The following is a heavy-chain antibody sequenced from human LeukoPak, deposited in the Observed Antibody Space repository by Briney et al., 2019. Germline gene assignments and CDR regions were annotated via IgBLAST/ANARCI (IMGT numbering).Heavy chain of an antibody. J-gene: IGHJ4*02. CDR1: GGSISNYH. V-gene: IGHV4-4*07. CDR3: ARRDISSGWSFDY. Sequence: SETLSLTCTVAGGSISNYHWSWIRQPAGQGLEWIGQIHTSGSTNYNPPLKSRVSMSIDTTEDQVSLTIRSVTAADTAFYYCARRDISSGWSFDYWGQGTLVTVSS. CDR2: IHTSGST. D-gene: IGHD6-19*01.